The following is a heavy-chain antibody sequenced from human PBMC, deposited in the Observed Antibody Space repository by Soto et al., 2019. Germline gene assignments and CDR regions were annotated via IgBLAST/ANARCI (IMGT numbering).Heavy chain of an antibody. J-gene: IGHJ6*02. Sequence: LRLSCEASGFAFTSYWMHWVRQAPGKGLVWVAGVKSDGTTATYADSVRGRFTISRDNSKNTLFLHMSGLRAEDTAVYYCARDRRPSIYSGLAVWGQGTTVTVSS. V-gene: IGHV3-74*01. CDR2: VKSDGTTA. D-gene: IGHD2-2*01. CDR3: ARDRRPSIYSGLAV. CDR1: GFAFTSYW.